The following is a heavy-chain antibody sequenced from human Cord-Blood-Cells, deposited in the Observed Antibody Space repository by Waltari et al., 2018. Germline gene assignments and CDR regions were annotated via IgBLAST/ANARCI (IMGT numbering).Heavy chain of an antibody. CDR1: GGSFSVYY. J-gene: IGHJ4*02. D-gene: IGHD2-21*01. Sequence: QVQLQQWGAGRLKPSETMSLTCAVDGGSFSVYYWSWIRQPPGKGLEWIGEINHSGSTNYNPSLKSRVTISVDTSKNQFSLKLSSVTAADTAVYYCARGDTGLYFDYWGQGTLVTVSS. CDR3: ARGDTGLYFDY. V-gene: IGHV4-34*01. CDR2: INHSGST.